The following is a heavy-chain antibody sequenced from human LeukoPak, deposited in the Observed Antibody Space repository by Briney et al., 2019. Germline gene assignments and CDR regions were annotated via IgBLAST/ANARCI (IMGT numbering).Heavy chain of an antibody. Sequence: GGSLRLSCAASGFTFSSYAMSWVCQAPGKGLEWVSAISGSGGSTYYADSVKGRFTISRDNSKNTLYLQMNSLRAEDTAVYYCAKDERGYSYGLFDYWGQGTLVTVSS. V-gene: IGHV3-23*01. CDR3: AKDERGYSYGLFDY. CDR1: GFTFSSYA. D-gene: IGHD5-18*01. J-gene: IGHJ4*02. CDR2: ISGSGGST.